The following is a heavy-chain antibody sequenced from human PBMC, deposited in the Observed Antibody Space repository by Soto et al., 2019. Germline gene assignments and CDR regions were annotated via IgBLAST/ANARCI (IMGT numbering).Heavy chain of an antibody. CDR3: ARDPSIAARISYDY. Sequence: QVQLVQSGAEVKKPGSSVKVSCKASGGTFSSYAISWVRHAPGQGLEWMGGISAYNGNTNYAQKLQGRVTMTTDTSTSTAYMELRSLRSDDTAVYYCARDPSIAARISYDYWGQGTLVTVSS. V-gene: IGHV1-18*01. CDR2: ISAYNGNT. D-gene: IGHD6-6*01. J-gene: IGHJ4*02. CDR1: GGTFSSYA.